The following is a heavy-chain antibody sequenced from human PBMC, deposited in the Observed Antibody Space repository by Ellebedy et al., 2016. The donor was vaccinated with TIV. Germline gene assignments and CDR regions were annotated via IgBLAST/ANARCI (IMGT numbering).Heavy chain of an antibody. J-gene: IGHJ4*02. CDR3: ARDFGDF. V-gene: IGHV3-48*04. D-gene: IGHD3-10*01. CDR1: GFTFSSYS. CDR2: ISSSSSTI. Sequence: GGSLRLXXAASGFTFSSYSMNWVRQAPGKGLEWVSYISSSSSTIYYADSVKGRFTISRDNAKNSLYLQMNSLRAEDTALYYCARDFGDFWGQGTLVTVSP.